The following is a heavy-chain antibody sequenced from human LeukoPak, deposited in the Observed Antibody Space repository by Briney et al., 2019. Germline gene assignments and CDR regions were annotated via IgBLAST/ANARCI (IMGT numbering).Heavy chain of an antibody. D-gene: IGHD2-2*01. CDR2: ISAYNGNT. CDR3: AREGGIVVVPAAIPFDY. Sequence: ASVKVSCKASGYTFTSYGISWVRQAPGQGLEWMGWISAYNGNTDYAQKLQGRVTMTTDTSTSTAYMELRSLRSDDTAVYYCAREGGIVVVPAAIPFDYWGQGTLVTVSS. V-gene: IGHV1-18*01. J-gene: IGHJ4*02. CDR1: GYTFTSYG.